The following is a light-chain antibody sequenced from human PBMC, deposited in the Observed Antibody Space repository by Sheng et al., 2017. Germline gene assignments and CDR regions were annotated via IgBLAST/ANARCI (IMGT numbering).Light chain of an antibody. Sequence: DIQMTQSPSTLSASVGDRVTITCRASQSISSWLAWYQQKPGKAPKLLIYKASSLESGVPSRFSGSGSGTEFTLTISSLQPDDFATYYCQQYNSSQFTFGPGTKVDIK. CDR1: QSISSW. CDR3: QQYNSSQFT. V-gene: IGKV1-5*03. J-gene: IGKJ3*01. CDR2: KAS.